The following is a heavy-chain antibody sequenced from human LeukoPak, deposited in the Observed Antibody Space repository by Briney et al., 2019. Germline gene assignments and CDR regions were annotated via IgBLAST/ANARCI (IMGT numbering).Heavy chain of an antibody. Sequence: GASLKISCKGSGSIFTSYWIGWVRPLPGKGLEWMGIIYPGDSDTRYSPSFQGQVTISADKSISTAYLQWSSLKASDTAMYYYARLIAACFDPWGQGTLVTVSS. V-gene: IGHV5-51*01. CDR3: ARLIAACFDP. J-gene: IGHJ5*02. CDR2: IYPGDSDT. CDR1: GSIFTSYW. D-gene: IGHD6-13*01.